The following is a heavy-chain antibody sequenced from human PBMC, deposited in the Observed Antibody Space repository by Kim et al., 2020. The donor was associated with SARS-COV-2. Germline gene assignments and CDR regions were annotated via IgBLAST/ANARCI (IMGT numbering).Heavy chain of an antibody. Sequence: GGSLRLSCAASGFTFSSYAMHWVRQAPGKGLEYVSAISSNGGSTYYANSVKGRFTISRDNSKNTLYLQMGSLRAEDMAVYYCARARGYSYGYPTAAFDIWGQGTMVTVSS. J-gene: IGHJ3*02. CDR3: ARARGYSYGYPTAAFDI. CDR1: GFTFSSYA. D-gene: IGHD5-18*01. V-gene: IGHV3-64*01. CDR2: ISSNGGST.